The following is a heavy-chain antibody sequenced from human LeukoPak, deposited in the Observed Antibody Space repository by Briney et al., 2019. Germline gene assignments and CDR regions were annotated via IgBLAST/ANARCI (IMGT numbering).Heavy chain of an antibody. CDR2: FIPVLGTA. V-gene: IGHV1-69*10. D-gene: IGHD3-3*01. CDR1: GATFSEYA. CDR3: AAIPVFGVVLHQEPV. Sequence: ASVKVSCKASGATFSEYALNWVRQAPGQGLEWMGVFIPVLGTANSTQKFHDRLTITADISTNTAYMELSSLRSEDTAVYFCAAIPVFGVVLHQEPVWGKGTTVTVSS. J-gene: IGHJ6*04.